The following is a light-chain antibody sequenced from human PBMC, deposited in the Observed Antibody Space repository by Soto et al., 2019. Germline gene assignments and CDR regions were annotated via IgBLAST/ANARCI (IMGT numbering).Light chain of an antibody. Sequence: DVQLTQSPSFLSASGGDRVTITCRASQGITNYLAWYQQKPGKAPKPLIYTASTLQSGVPSRFSGSGAGAEFTLTITGLQPEDFATYFCQQFHTYPRTFGQGTKVDIK. J-gene: IGKJ1*01. CDR3: QQFHTYPRT. V-gene: IGKV1-9*01. CDR2: TAS. CDR1: QGITNY.